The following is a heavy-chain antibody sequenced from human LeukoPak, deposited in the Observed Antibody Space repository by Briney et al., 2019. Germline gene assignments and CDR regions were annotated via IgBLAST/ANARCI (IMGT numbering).Heavy chain of an antibody. D-gene: IGHD4-17*01. CDR2: IYYSGST. Sequence: SETLSLTCTVSGGSISGSSYYWGWIRQPPGKGLEWIGSIYYSGSTYYNPSLKSRVTISVDTSKNQFSLKLSSVTAADTAVYYCATDYGDSFPFDYWGQGTLVTVSS. J-gene: IGHJ4*02. V-gene: IGHV4-39*07. CDR3: ATDYGDSFPFDY. CDR1: GGSISGSSYY.